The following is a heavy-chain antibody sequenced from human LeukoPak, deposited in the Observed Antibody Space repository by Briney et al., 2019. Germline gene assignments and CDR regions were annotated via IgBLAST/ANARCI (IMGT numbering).Heavy chain of an antibody. J-gene: IGHJ5*02. Sequence: GGSLRLSCAASGFTFSSYAMSWVRQAPERGLEWVSAISASGDRTYYADSVKGRFTISRDNSKNTLYLQMNSLRAEDMAVYSCAKNGEVLSWFDPWGQGTLVTVSS. CDR3: AKNGEVLSWFDP. CDR2: ISASGDRT. CDR1: GFTFSSYA. D-gene: IGHD3-10*01. V-gene: IGHV3-23*01.